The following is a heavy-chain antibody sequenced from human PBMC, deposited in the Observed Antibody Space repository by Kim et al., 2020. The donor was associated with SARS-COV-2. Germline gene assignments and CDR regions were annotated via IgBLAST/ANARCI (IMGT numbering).Heavy chain of an antibody. J-gene: IGHJ3*02. V-gene: IGHV1-3*01. D-gene: IGHD3-22*01. CDR2: INAGNGNT. Sequence: ASVKVSCKASGYTFPHHALHWVRQAPGQRLEWMGWINAGNGNTKYSQKFQGRVTITRDTSANTAYMELRSLKSEDTAVYYCARAYYYDSSGPYYDAFDIWGQGAMVTVSS. CDR1: GYTFPHHA. CDR3: ARAYYYDSSGPYYDAFDI.